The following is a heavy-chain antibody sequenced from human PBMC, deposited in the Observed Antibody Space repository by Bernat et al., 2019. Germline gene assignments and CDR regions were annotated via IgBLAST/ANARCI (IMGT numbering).Heavy chain of an antibody. V-gene: IGHV3-30*18. J-gene: IGHJ6*02. D-gene: IGHD6-13*01. CDR3: AKDVFTGSSHPDAGGYYYYGMDV. Sequence: QVQLVESGGGVVQPGRSLRLSCAASGFTFSSYGMHWVRQAPGKGLEWVAVISYDGSNKYYADSVKGRFTISRDNSKNTLYLQMNSRRAEDTAVYYCAKDVFTGSSHPDAGGYYYYGMDVWGQGTTVTVSS. CDR1: GFTFSSYG. CDR2: ISYDGSNK.